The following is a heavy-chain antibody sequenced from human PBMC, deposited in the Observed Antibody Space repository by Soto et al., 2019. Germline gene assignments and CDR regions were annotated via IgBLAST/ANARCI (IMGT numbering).Heavy chain of an antibody. CDR1: GFIFSSYW. V-gene: IGHV3-74*03. J-gene: IGHJ6*02. Sequence: GGSLRLSCAASGFIFSSYWMYWGRQGPGMGPVWVSRISSDGRSTTYADSVKGRFIVSRDNAKNSVYLQMNSLRVEDTALYYCGRDEVRNGVGVWGQGTTVTVSS. CDR2: ISSDGRST. CDR3: GRDEVRNGVGV.